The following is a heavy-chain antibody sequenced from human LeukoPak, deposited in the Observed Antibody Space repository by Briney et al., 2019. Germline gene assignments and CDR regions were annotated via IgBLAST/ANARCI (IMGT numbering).Heavy chain of an antibody. Sequence: KPGGSLRLSCAASGFTFSSYGMRWVRQAPGKGLEWVAVIWYDGSNKYYADSVKGRFTISRDNSKNTLYLQMNSLRAEDTAVYYCARDYLDWYFDLWGRGTLVTVSS. CDR1: GFTFSSYG. V-gene: IGHV3-33*01. CDR3: ARDYLDWYFDL. J-gene: IGHJ2*01. CDR2: IWYDGSNK.